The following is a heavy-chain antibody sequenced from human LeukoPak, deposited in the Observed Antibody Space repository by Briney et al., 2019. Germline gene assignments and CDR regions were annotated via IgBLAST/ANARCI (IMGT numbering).Heavy chain of an antibody. CDR1: GFTFGDYA. Sequence: SGGSLRLSCAASGFTFGDYAMRWVRQAPGKGLEWVSGISWNSGSIGYADSVKGRFTISRDNAKNSLYLQMNSLRAEDTALYYCAKDSQYSGSYHDAFDIWGQGTMVTVSS. V-gene: IGHV3-9*01. CDR2: ISWNSGSI. CDR3: AKDSQYSGSYHDAFDI. J-gene: IGHJ3*02. D-gene: IGHD1-26*01.